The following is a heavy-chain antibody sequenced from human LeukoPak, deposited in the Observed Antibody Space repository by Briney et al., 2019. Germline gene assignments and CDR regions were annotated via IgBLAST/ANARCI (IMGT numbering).Heavy chain of an antibody. CDR2: IYYSGST. CDR1: AGSISSYY. CDR3: ARGDDAFDI. Sequence: SETLSLTCTVSAGSISSYYWSWIRQPRGQGLEWIGYIYYSGSTNYNPSLKSRVTISVDTSKNQFSLKLSSVTAADTAVYYCARGDDAFDIWGQGTMVTVSS. V-gene: IGHV4-59*01. J-gene: IGHJ3*02.